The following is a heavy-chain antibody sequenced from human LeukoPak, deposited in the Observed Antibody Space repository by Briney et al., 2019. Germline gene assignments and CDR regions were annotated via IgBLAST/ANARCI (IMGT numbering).Heavy chain of an antibody. CDR1: GFTFSDYY. Sequence: GGSLRLSCAASGFTFSDYYMSWIRQAPGKGLEWVSYISSSSSTIYSADSVKGRFTISRDNAKNSLYLQMNSLRAEDTAVYYCATETNYYDTSGTLFDYWGQGTLVTVSS. CDR3: ATETNYYDTSGTLFDY. CDR2: ISSSSSTI. V-gene: IGHV3-11*04. J-gene: IGHJ4*02. D-gene: IGHD3-22*01.